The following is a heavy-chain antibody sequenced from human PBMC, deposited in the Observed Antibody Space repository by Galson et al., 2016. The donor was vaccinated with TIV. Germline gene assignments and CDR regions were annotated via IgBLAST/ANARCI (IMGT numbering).Heavy chain of an antibody. V-gene: IGHV1-58*01. Sequence: SVKVSCKASGFTSTSSAVQWVRQARGQRLEWIGWVVVGSGNTNYAQKFQERLTINRDMSTSTVYMELSSLKSEDTAVYYCARRTDGHLYDYYGMDVWGQGTTVIVSS. J-gene: IGHJ6*02. CDR1: GFTSTSSA. CDR3: ARRTDGHLYDYYGMDV. D-gene: IGHD5-24*01. CDR2: VVVGSGNT.